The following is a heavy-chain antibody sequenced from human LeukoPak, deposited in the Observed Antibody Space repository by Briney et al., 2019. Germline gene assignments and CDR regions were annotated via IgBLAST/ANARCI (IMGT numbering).Heavy chain of an antibody. CDR2: ISPTSAYI. CDR1: GFTFSNYA. Sequence: GGSLRLSCAASGFTFSNYALAWVRQAPGKGLEWVSFISPTSAYIYYAGSVQDRFTISRDNAKTSLFLQMNSLRAEDTAVYYCVGTPSYGLFDYWGQGTLVTVSS. D-gene: IGHD3-10*01. CDR3: VGTPSYGLFDY. V-gene: IGHV3-21*01. J-gene: IGHJ4*02.